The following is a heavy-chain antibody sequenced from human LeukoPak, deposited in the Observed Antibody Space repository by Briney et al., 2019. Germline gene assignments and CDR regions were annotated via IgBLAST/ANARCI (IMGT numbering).Heavy chain of an antibody. CDR3: TRGRVSSGVYYPFDY. V-gene: IGHV3-23*01. CDR1: GFTFSSYA. Sequence: GGSLRLSCAASGFTFSSYAMSWVRQAPGKGLVWVSAISGSGGSTYYADSVKGRFTISRLNSKNTLYLQMSSLRTEDTAVYYCTRGRVSSGVYYPFDYWGQGTLVTVSS. CDR2: ISGSGGST. J-gene: IGHJ4*02. D-gene: IGHD3-22*01.